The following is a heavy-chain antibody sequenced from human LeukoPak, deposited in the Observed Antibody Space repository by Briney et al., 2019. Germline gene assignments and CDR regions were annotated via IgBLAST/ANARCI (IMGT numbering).Heavy chain of an antibody. CDR1: GGSFSGYY. V-gene: IGHV4-34*01. CDR3: ARAKRRYCSGGSCPPDNWFDP. D-gene: IGHD2-15*01. CDR2: INHSGST. Sequence: PSETLSLTCAVYGGSFSGYYWSWIRQPPGKGLEWIGEINHSGSTNYNPSLKSRVTISVDTSKNQFSLKLSSVTAADTAVYYCARAKRRYCSGGSCPPDNWFDPWGQETLVTVSS. J-gene: IGHJ5*02.